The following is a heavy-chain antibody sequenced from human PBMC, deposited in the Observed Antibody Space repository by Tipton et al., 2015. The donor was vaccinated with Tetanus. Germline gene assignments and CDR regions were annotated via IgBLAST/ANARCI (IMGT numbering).Heavy chain of an antibody. D-gene: IGHD3-22*01. V-gene: IGHV4-4*07. CDR3: ARDQYYCDSSRGAALDI. Sequence: TLSLTCTVSGGSISSYYWSWIRQSAGKGLEWIGRIYTSGSTNYNPSLKSRVTMSVDTSKNQFSLKLSTVTAADTAVFYCARDQYYCDSSRGAALDIWVQGTVVTVSS. CDR2: IYTSGST. CDR1: GGSISSYY. J-gene: IGHJ3*02.